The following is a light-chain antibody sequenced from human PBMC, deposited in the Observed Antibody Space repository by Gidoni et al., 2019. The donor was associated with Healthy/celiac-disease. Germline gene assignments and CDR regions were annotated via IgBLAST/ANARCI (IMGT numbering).Light chain of an antibody. Sequence: EIVLTQSPATLSLSPVERAALCCRASQGVSSYLAWYQQKPGQAPRLLIYDASNRATGIPARFSGSGSGTDFTLTISSLEPEDFAVYYCQQHGNWPGTFXHXTKVDIK. CDR2: DAS. CDR1: QGVSSY. CDR3: QQHGNWPGT. V-gene: IGKV3-11*01. J-gene: IGKJ3*01.